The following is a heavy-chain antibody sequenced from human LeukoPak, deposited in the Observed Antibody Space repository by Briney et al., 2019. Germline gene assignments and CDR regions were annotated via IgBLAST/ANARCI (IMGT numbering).Heavy chain of an antibody. J-gene: IGHJ3*02. CDR2: IWYDGSNK. Sequence: GRSLRLSCAASGFTFSSYGMHWVRQAPGKGLEWVAVIWYDGSNKYYADSVEGRFTISRDNSKNTLYLQMNSLRAEDTAVYYCAKGSQTDAFDIWGQGTMVTVSS. CDR1: GFTFSSYG. CDR3: AKGSQTDAFDI. V-gene: IGHV3-33*06. D-gene: IGHD3-10*01.